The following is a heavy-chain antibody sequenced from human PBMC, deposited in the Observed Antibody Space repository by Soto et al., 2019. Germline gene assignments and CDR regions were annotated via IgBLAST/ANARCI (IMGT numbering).Heavy chain of an antibody. D-gene: IGHD5-18*01. CDR3: ATGRRGYSYGHNLRGTYYYYGMDV. Sequence: SETLSLTCAVYGGSFSGYYWSWIRQPPGKGLEWIGEINHSGSTNYNPSLKSRVTISVDTSKNQFSLKLSSVTAADTAVYYCATGRRGYSYGHNLRGTYYYYGMDVWGQGTTVTVSS. CDR2: INHSGST. J-gene: IGHJ6*02. CDR1: GGSFSGYY. V-gene: IGHV4-34*01.